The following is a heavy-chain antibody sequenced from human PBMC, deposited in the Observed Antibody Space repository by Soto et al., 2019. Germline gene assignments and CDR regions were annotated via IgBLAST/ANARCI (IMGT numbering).Heavy chain of an antibody. Sequence: QVQLQESGPGLVKPSETLSLTCTVSGGSISSYYWSWIRQPPGKGLEWIGHIHYSGRTNYNPSLESRVTISVDTSRNQLSLNLSSVTAAATAVYYCARMIRSYYYAVDVWGEGTTVTVSS. CDR2: IHYSGRT. CDR3: ARMIRSYYYAVDV. V-gene: IGHV4-59*01. J-gene: IGHJ6*04. D-gene: IGHD3-22*01. CDR1: GGSISSYY.